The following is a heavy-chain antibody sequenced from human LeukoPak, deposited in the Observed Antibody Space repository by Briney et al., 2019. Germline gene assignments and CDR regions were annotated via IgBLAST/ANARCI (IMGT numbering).Heavy chain of an antibody. CDR1: GDSISNYY. J-gene: IGHJ4*02. D-gene: IGHD6-19*01. V-gene: IGHV4-59*01. Sequence: SETLSLTCTVSGDSISNYYWSWIRQPPGKGLEWIGYIHYSGNINYNASLRSRVTISLDTSKNQFSLRLSSVTAADTAVYFCARPVSGSSGWYYNYWGQGTLVTVSS. CDR2: IHYSGNI. CDR3: ARPVSGSSGWYYNY.